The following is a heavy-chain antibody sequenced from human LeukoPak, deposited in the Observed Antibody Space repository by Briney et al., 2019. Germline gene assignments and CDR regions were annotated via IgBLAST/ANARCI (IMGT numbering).Heavy chain of an antibody. CDR1: GYTFTSNY. Sequence: ASVKVSCKAFGYTFTSNYMHWVRQAPGQGPEWMGVISPSGGSTTYAQKFQGRVTLTRDMSTSTDYLELSSLRSEDTAVYYCARSSITASKNFDYWGQGTLVTVSS. D-gene: IGHD1-20*01. J-gene: IGHJ4*02. CDR2: ISPSGGST. V-gene: IGHV1-46*01. CDR3: ARSSITASKNFDY.